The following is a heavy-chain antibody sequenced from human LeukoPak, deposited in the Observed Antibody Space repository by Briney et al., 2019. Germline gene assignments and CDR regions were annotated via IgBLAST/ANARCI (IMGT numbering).Heavy chain of an antibody. CDR2: IYYSGST. Sequence: ASETLSLTCTVSGGSISSYYWSWIRQPPGKGLEWIGYIYYSGSTNYNPSLKSRVTISVDTSKNQFSLKLSSVTAADTAVYYCARLGSLQNWFDPWGQGTLVTVSS. CDR3: ARLGSLQNWFDP. D-gene: IGHD2-15*01. J-gene: IGHJ5*02. V-gene: IGHV4-59*01. CDR1: GGSISSYY.